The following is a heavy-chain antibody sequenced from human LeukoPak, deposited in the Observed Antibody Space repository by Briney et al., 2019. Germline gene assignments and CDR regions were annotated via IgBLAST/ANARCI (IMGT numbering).Heavy chain of an antibody. V-gene: IGHV4-59*01. Sequence: PSETLSLTCTVSGGSISSYYWSRIRQPPGKGLEWIGYIYYSGSTNYNPSLKSRVTISVDTCKNQFSLKLSSVTAADTAVYYCARETSQKGAHYMDVWGKGTTVTISS. CDR1: GGSISSYY. D-gene: IGHD3-16*01. CDR2: IYYSGST. CDR3: ARETSQKGAHYMDV. J-gene: IGHJ6*03.